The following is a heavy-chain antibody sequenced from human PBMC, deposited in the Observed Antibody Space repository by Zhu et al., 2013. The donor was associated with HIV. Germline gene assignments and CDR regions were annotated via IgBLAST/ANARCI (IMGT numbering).Heavy chain of an antibody. D-gene: IGHD3-10*01. V-gene: IGHV4-59*02. CDR1: GDSVSSYY. J-gene: IGHJ4*02. CDR2: ISQSGNT. Sequence: QVQLQESGPGLVKPSETLSLTCAVSGDSVSSYYWSWIRQTPGKGLEWLGSISQSGNTKYNPSLESRVTISIETSKNVFSLRLTSVTAADTAMYYCAKEGSKKAVDYWGPGPLVTVSS. CDR3: AKEGSKKAVDY.